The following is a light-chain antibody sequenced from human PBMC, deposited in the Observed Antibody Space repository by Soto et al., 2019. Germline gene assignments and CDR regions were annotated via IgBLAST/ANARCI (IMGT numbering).Light chain of an antibody. CDR2: SNN. CDR3: AAWDDSLNGVV. CDR1: SSNIGSNT. J-gene: IGLJ2*01. V-gene: IGLV1-44*01. Sequence: QSVLTQPPSASGTPGQRVTISCSGSSSNIGSNTVNWYQHLPGTAPKLLIYSNNQRSSGVPDRFSGSKSDTSASLAISGLQSEDEADYYCAAWDDSLNGVVFGGGTKVTVL.